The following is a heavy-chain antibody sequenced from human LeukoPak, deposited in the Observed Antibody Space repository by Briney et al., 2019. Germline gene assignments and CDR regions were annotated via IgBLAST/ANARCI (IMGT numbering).Heavy chain of an antibody. J-gene: IGHJ4*02. CDR2: INPDGGS. D-gene: IGHD3-10*01. CDR1: GFTFSDYA. CDR3: ARSGVATCHY. Sequence: GGSLRLSCQASGFTFSDYAMSWVRQAPGKGLEWVSSINPDGGSFFADSVKGRSSISRDDSRSVVYLQTNTLSAEDTAVYYCARSGVATCHYWGQGILVTVSS. V-gene: IGHV3-23*01.